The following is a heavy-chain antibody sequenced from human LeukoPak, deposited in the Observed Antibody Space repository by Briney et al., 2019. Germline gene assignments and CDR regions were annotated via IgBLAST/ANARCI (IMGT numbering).Heavy chain of an antibody. CDR3: ARETPDGYGLY. J-gene: IGHJ4*02. CDR2: IYYSGST. Sequence: PSETLSLTCTVSGGSISSYCWSWIRQPPGKGLEWIGYIYYSGSTNYNPSLKSRVTISVDTSKNQFSLKLSSVTAADTAVYYCARETPDGYGLYWGQGTLVTVSS. V-gene: IGHV4-59*01. D-gene: IGHD5-24*01. CDR1: GGSISSYC.